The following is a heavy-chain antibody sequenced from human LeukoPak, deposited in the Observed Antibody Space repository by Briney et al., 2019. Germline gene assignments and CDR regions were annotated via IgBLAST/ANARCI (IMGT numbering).Heavy chain of an antibody. J-gene: IGHJ4*02. CDR2: ISCYNGHT. V-gene: IGHV1-18*01. D-gene: IGHD6-6*01. CDR3: ARREGRSASPFFFDS. CDR1: GYSFTKYG. Sequence: ASVKVSCKASGYSFTKYGLNWVRQTPGQGLQWMEWISCYNGHTHYAQNFQGRVTMTTDTSTNTAYMELRGLRSDDTAIYYCARREGRSASPFFFDSWGQGTLVTVSS.